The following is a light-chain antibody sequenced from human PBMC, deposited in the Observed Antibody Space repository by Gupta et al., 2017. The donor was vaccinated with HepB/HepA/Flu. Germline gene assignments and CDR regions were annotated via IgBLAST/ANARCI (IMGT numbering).Light chain of an antibody. V-gene: IGKV4-1*01. CDR3: QQYYGTPFT. J-gene: IGKJ2*01. CDR1: QSVLYSSNCFNY. CDR2: WAS. Sequence: DIVMTQSPDSLAVSLGERATINCKSSQSVLYSSNCFNYFAWYQQKPGQPPKLLIFWASSRDCGVPDRFSGSGSGTDFTLTISSVQAEDVAVYYCQQYYGTPFTFGQGTNLEIK.